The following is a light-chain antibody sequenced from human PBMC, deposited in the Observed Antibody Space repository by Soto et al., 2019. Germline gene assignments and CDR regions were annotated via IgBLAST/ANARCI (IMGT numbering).Light chain of an antibody. V-gene: IGKV3-20*01. CDR2: IAS. CDR1: QSVSSNY. CDR3: QQYGTSPWT. Sequence: PGARATLSCRATQSVSSNYLAWYQQKPGQAPRLLIYIASRRATGIPDRFSGSGSGTDFTLTISRLEPEDFAVYYCQQYGTSPWTFGQGTKVEIK. J-gene: IGKJ1*01.